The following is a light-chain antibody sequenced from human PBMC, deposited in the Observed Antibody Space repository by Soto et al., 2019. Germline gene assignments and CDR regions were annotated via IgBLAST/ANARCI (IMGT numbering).Light chain of an antibody. CDR3: QQRITWPALT. Sequence: EIVLTQSPATLSLSPGEIATLSFRASQSVSSYLAWYQQKPGQAHRLLIYDASNRATGIPARFSGSWSRTDFTLTISSLEPEDFAVYYCQQRITWPALTCGGGTNVDIK. V-gene: IGKV3-11*01. CDR2: DAS. J-gene: IGKJ4*01. CDR1: QSVSSY.